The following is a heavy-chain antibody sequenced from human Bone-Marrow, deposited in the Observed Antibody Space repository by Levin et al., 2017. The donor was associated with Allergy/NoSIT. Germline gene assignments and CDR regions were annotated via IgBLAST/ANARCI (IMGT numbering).Heavy chain of an antibody. Sequence: GESLKISCAASGFTLSSYSINWVRQAPGKGLEWVSSISSSGSDMYYVDSVRGRFTISRDNAKNSLTLQMNSLRAEDTAVYYCARGIIGDVRVAHKEAFDIWGQGTMVSVSS. CDR2: ISSSGSDM. CDR1: GFTLSSYS. J-gene: IGHJ3*02. D-gene: IGHD2-8*02. V-gene: IGHV3-21*01. CDR3: ARGIIGDVRVAHKEAFDI.